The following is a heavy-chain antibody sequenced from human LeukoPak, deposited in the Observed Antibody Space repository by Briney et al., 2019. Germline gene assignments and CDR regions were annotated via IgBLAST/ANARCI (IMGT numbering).Heavy chain of an antibody. Sequence: ASVKVSCKASGYTFTGYYMHWVRQAPGEGLEWMGRINPNSGDTNYAQKFQGRGTMTRDTSISTAYMELSRLRSDDTAVYYCARFGRGYSYGVDYWGQGTLVSVST. CDR2: INPNSGDT. J-gene: IGHJ4*02. CDR1: GYTFTGYY. V-gene: IGHV1-2*06. CDR3: ARFGRGYSYGVDY. D-gene: IGHD5-18*01.